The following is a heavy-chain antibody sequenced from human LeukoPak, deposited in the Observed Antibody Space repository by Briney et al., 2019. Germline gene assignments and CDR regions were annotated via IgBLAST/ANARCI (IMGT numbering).Heavy chain of an antibody. Sequence: GGSLRLSCVASGFTFSSDALSWVRQAPGKGLDWVSATSGRGGSTDYADSVKGRFAISRDNSKNTLYLQMNSLRAEDTAVYYCAKEKGRNYSIDYWGQGTLVTVSS. CDR3: AKEKGRNYSIDY. D-gene: IGHD1-7*01. CDR1: GFTFSSDA. J-gene: IGHJ4*02. CDR2: TSGRGGST. V-gene: IGHV3-23*01.